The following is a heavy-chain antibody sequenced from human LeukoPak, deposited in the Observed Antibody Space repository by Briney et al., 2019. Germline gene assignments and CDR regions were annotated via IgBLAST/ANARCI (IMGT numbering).Heavy chain of an antibody. D-gene: IGHD3-16*01. V-gene: IGHV3-21*01. Sequence: GGSLRLSCAASGFTFSSYSMNWVRQAPGKGLEWVSSISSSSSYIYYADSVKGRFTISRDNAKNSLYLQMNSLRAEDTAVYYWGGGGGGGRIFDYWGQGTLVTVSS. CDR2: ISSSSSYI. J-gene: IGHJ4*02. CDR1: GFTFSSYS. CDR3: GGGGGGGRIFDY.